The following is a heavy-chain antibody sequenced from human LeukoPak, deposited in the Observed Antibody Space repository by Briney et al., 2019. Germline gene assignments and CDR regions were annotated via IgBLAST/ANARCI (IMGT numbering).Heavy chain of an antibody. V-gene: IGHV4-59*12. CDR3: AXXXXXXXXPCSTGRWFDP. CDR1: GGSISSYY. Sequence: PSETLSLTCTVSGGSISSYYWSWIRQPPGKGLGWIGYIYYNGNTNYNPSLKSRVTISVDTSTNHFSLKLTSVTAADTAIYYCAXXXXXXXXPCSTGRWFDPWGQGTLVTVSS. J-gene: IGHJ5*02. CDR2: IYYNGNT. D-gene: IGHD2-15*01.